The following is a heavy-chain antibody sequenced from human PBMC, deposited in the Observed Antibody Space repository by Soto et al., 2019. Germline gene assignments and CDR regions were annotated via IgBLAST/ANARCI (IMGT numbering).Heavy chain of an antibody. J-gene: IGHJ4*02. V-gene: IGHV4-34*01. CDR1: GGSFSGYY. Sequence: QVQLQQWGAGLLKPSETLSLTCAVYGGSFSGYYWSWIRQPPGKGLEWIGEINHSGSTNYNPSLKSRVTISVDTSKNQFSLKLSSVTAADTAVYYCARGYWEQGFIAAAGRPKGDFDYWGQGTLVTVSS. D-gene: IGHD6-13*01. CDR3: ARGYWEQGFIAAAGRPKGDFDY. CDR2: INHSGST.